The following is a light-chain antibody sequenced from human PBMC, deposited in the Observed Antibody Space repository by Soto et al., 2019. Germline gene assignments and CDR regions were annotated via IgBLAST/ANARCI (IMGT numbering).Light chain of an antibody. CDR3: QQYGSWWT. Sequence: EIVLTQSPGPLSLSPGERATLSCRASQSVSSSYLAWYQQKPGQAPRLVIYGATSRATGIPDRFSGSGSGTDFTLTISRLEPEDFAVYYCQQYGSWWTFGQGTKVDIK. J-gene: IGKJ1*01. CDR1: QSVSSSY. CDR2: GAT. V-gene: IGKV3-20*01.